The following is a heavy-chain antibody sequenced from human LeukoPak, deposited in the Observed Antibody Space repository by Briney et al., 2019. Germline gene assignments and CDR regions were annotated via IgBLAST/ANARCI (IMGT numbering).Heavy chain of an antibody. J-gene: IGHJ4*02. CDR1: GFTFSGYA. CDR2: ISGSGRST. CDR3: AKDLRGEDHSSWFSD. D-gene: IGHD6-13*01. Sequence: PGGSLRLSCEASGFTFSGYAVSWVRQAPGKGLEWVSGISGSGRSTYYADSVKGRFTISRDNSKNTVYLQMNSLGADDTAVYYCAKDLRGEDHSSWFSDWGQGTLVTVSS. V-gene: IGHV3-23*01.